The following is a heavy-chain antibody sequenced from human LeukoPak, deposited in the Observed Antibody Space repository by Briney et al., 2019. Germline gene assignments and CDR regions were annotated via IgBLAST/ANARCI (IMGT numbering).Heavy chain of an antibody. V-gene: IGHV3-30*03. CDR3: ARDRFRRDGYNYGRDGAFDI. CDR1: GFTFSNYA. CDR2: ISYDGSNG. D-gene: IGHD5-24*01. Sequence: GRSLRLSCAASGFTFSNYAIHWVRQAPGKGLEWVALISYDGSNGYYADSVKGRFTISRDNSKNTLYLQMNSLRAEDTAVYYCARDRFRRDGYNYGRDGAFDIWGQGTMVTVSS. J-gene: IGHJ3*02.